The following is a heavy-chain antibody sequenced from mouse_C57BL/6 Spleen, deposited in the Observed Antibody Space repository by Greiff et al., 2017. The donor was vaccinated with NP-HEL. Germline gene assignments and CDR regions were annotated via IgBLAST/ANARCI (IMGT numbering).Heavy chain of an antibody. CDR3: ARSPSIGYGSSLYYFDY. CDR2: ISNGGGST. Sequence: EVHLVESGGGLVQPGGSLKLSCAASGFTFSDYYMYWVRQTPEKRLEWVAYISNGGGSTYYPDTVKGRFTISRDNAKNTLYLQMSRLKSEDTAMYYCARSPSIGYGSSLYYFDYWGQGTTLTVSS. J-gene: IGHJ2*01. CDR1: GFTFSDYY. V-gene: IGHV5-12*01. D-gene: IGHD1-1*01.